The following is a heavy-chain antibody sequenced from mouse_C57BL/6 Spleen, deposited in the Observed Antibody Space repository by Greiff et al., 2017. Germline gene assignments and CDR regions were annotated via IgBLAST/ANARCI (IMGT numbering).Heavy chain of an antibody. CDR1: GYTFTSYW. Sequence: QVQLKESGAELAQPGASVKLSCKASGYTFTSYWMHWVKQRPGQGLEWIGYINPSSGYTKYNQKFKDQATLTADKATSTAYMQLSSLTEEDSAVYYCARGSSHYARDYWGQGTSVTVSS. D-gene: IGHD1-1*01. CDR3: ARGSSHYARDY. V-gene: IGHV1-7*01. CDR2: INPSSGYT. J-gene: IGHJ4*01.